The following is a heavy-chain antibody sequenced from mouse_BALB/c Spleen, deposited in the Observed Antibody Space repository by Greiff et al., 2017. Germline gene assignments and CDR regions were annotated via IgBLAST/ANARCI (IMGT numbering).Heavy chain of an antibody. CDR2: IWSGGST. J-gene: IGHJ1*01. Sequence: QVQLQQSGPGLVQPSQSLSITCTVSGFSLTSYGVHWVRQSPGKGLEWLGGIWSGGSTDYNAAFICSLSISKDNSKSQVFFKINSLQANDTAIYYCARNLGLGRGYFDVWGAGTTVTVSS. CDR3: ARNLGLGRGYFDV. V-gene: IGHV2-2*02. D-gene: IGHD4-1*01. CDR1: GFSLTSYG.